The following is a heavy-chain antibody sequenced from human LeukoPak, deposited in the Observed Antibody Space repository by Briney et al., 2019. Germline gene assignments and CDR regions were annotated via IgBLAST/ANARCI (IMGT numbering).Heavy chain of an antibody. CDR3: ARSIGDCSGGSCFLGWFDP. V-gene: IGHV4-39*01. CDR2: IYYSRNT. D-gene: IGHD2-15*01. CDR1: GGSISSSSYY. J-gene: IGHJ5*02. Sequence: SETLSLPCTVSGGSISSSSYYWVWIRPPPGKGRVWIGSIYYSRNTYYTPSLNSRVTISVATSKTQFCLKLSSVTAPDTAVYYCARSIGDCSGGSCFLGWFDPWGQGTLVTVSS.